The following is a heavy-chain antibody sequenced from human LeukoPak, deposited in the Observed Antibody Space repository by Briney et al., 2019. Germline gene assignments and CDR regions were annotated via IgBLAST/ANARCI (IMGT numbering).Heavy chain of an antibody. J-gene: IGHJ5*02. Sequence: PSETLSLTCTVSGGSISSYYWSWIRQPPAKGLEWIGYIYYSGSTNYNPSLKSRVTISVDTSKNQFSLKLSSVTAADTAVYYCASSALWFGNGGWFDPWGQGTLSPSPQ. CDR1: GGSISSYY. V-gene: IGHV4-59*01. CDR2: IYYSGST. D-gene: IGHD3-10*01. CDR3: ASSALWFGNGGWFDP.